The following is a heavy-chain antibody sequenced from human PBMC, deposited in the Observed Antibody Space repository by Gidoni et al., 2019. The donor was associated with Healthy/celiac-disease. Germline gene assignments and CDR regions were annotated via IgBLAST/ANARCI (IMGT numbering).Heavy chain of an antibody. CDR1: GGTCSSYA. CDR2: SIPIFGPA. Sequence: QEQLVQSGAEGKKPGSSVKVSCKAAGGTCSSYAISWVRQAPGQGLEWMGGSIPIFGPANSAQTFQGRVTITADNSPSTAYMELSSLRSEDTAVYYCARCVATAWYNWFAPWGQGTLVTVSS. D-gene: IGHD5-18*01. V-gene: IGHV1-69*06. J-gene: IGHJ5*02. CDR3: ARCVATAWYNWFAP.